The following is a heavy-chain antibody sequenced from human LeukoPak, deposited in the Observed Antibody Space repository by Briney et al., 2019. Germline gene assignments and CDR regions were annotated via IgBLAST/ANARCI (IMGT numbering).Heavy chain of an antibody. CDR1: GGSISGHH. CDR3: ARSAGAGSYAWFDP. D-gene: IGHD3-10*01. Sequence: SETLSLTCTVSGGSISGHHWTWIRQPPGKGLGWIGYMYYSGTSTNYNPSLKSRVTISVDTSKNQFSLKLSSVTAADTAVYYCARSAGAGSYAWFDPWGQGTQVTVSS. V-gene: IGHV4-59*08. J-gene: IGHJ5*02. CDR2: MYYSGTST.